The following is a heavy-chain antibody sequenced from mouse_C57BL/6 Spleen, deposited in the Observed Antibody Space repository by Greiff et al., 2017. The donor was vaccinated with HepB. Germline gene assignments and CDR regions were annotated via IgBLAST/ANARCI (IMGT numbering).Heavy chain of an antibody. V-gene: IGHV5-6*01. CDR2: ISSGGSYT. CDR3: ARPLLGRGYFDV. D-gene: IGHD4-1*01. CDR1: GFTFSSYG. J-gene: IGHJ1*03. Sequence: EVQRVESGGDLVKPGGSLKLSCAASGFTFSSYGMSWVRQTPDKRLEWVATISSGGSYTYYPDSVKGRFTISRDNAKNTLYLQMSSLKSEDTAMYYCARPLLGRGYFDVWGTGTTVTVSS.